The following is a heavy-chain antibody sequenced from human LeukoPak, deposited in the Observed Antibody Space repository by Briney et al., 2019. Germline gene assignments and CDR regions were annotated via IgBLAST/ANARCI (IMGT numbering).Heavy chain of an antibody. CDR3: ARQDRAVAGTLRNWLDP. Sequence: GESLRISCKGSGYSFTSYWISWVRQMPGKGLEWMGRIDPSDSYTNYSPSFQGHVTISADKSISTAYLQWSSLKASDTAMYYCARQDRAVAGTLRNWLDPWGQGTLVTVSS. CDR1: GYSFTSYW. D-gene: IGHD6-19*01. CDR2: IDPSDSYT. V-gene: IGHV5-10-1*01. J-gene: IGHJ5*02.